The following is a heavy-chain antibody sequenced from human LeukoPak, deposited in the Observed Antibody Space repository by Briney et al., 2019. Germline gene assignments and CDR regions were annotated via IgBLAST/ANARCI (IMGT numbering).Heavy chain of an antibody. Sequence: SETLSLTCTVSGGSIRSSSYYWGWIRQPPGKGLEWIGSIFYTGRTYYNPSLKSRVTISVDTSETQFSLNLSSVTAADTAVYYCARESLTWLQSRTSWFDPWGQGTLVTVSS. CDR3: ARESLTWLQSRTSWFDP. J-gene: IGHJ5*02. CDR2: IFYTGRT. V-gene: IGHV4-39*07. CDR1: GGSIRSSSYY. D-gene: IGHD5-24*01.